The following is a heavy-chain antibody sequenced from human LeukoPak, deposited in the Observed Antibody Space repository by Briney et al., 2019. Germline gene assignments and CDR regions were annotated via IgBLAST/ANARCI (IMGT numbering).Heavy chain of an antibody. Sequence: SVKVSCKASGGTFSSYAISWVRQAPGQGLEWMGGIIPIFGTANYAQKFQGRVTITADESTSTAYMELSSLRSEDTAVYYCARDLSDEDYYDSSGYGAHFDYWGQGTLVTVSS. CDR3: ARDLSDEDYYDSSGYGAHFDY. V-gene: IGHV1-69*13. J-gene: IGHJ4*02. CDR2: IIPIFGTA. CDR1: GGTFSSYA. D-gene: IGHD3-22*01.